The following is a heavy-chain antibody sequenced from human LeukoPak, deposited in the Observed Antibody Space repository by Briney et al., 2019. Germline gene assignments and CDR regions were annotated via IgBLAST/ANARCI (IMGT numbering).Heavy chain of an antibody. CDR2: ISGSGGST. Sequence: PGGSLRLSCAASGFTFSSYAMSWVRQAPGKGLEWVSAISGSGGSTYYADSVKGRFTISRDNSKNTLYLQMNSLRAEDTAVYYCAKQYSSGWYWGLDTPYFDYWGQGTLVTVSS. V-gene: IGHV3-23*01. CDR3: AKQYSSGWYWGLDTPYFDY. J-gene: IGHJ4*02. D-gene: IGHD6-19*01. CDR1: GFTFSSYA.